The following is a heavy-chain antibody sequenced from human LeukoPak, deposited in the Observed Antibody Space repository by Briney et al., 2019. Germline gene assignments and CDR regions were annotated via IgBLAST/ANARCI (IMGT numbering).Heavy chain of an antibody. Sequence: SETLSLTCSVSGGSISSSNYYWGWIRQPPGKGLEWIGIIYYSGSTFYNPSLKSRVTISIDTSKNQFSLKLTSVTAADTAVYYCAGPLLTYYSDSSAYSWGQGTLVTVSS. CDR2: IYYSGST. CDR3: AGPLLTYYSDSSAYS. D-gene: IGHD3-22*01. J-gene: IGHJ4*02. CDR1: GGSISSSNYY. V-gene: IGHV4-39*01.